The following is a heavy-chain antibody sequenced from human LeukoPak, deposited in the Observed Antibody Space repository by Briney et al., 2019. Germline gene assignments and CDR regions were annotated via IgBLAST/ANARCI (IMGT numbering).Heavy chain of an antibody. J-gene: IGHJ4*02. CDR2: ISGSGGST. V-gene: IGHV3-23*01. D-gene: IGHD6-13*01. Sequence: GGSLRLSCVASGFTFSSYSMSWVRQAPGKGLEWVSAISGSGGSTYYADSVKGRFTISRDNSKNTLYLQMNSLRAEDTAVYYCARGPRLIAAAGGDYWGQGTLVTVSS. CDR3: ARGPRLIAAAGGDY. CDR1: GFTFSSYS.